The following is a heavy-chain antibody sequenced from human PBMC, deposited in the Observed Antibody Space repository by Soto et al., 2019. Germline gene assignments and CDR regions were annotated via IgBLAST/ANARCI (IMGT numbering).Heavy chain of an antibody. CDR2: IYRGGSA. J-gene: IGHJ6*03. V-gene: IGHV3-66*01. D-gene: IGHD6-19*01. CDR1: GFNVSTNY. CDR3: VRVASGWSPYYFYFMDV. Sequence: EVQLVESGGGLVQPGGSLRLSCAASGFNVSTNYMSWVRQAPGKGLEWVSVIYRGGSAYYADSLKGRFTLSRDTSKNTLYLQMKSLGAEDTAVYYCVRVASGWSPYYFYFMDVWGKGTTVAVSS.